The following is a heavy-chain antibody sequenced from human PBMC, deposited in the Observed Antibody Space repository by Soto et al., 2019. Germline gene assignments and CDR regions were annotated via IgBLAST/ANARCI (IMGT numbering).Heavy chain of an antibody. Sequence: EVQLLESGGGLVQPGGSLRLSCAASGFTFSSYAMSWVRQAPGKGLEWVSAISGSGGSTYYADSVKGRFTISRDNSKNTRYLQMNSLRAEDTAVYYCAKGLWMGIAAAGGFDYWGQGTLVTVSS. CDR1: GFTFSSYA. D-gene: IGHD6-13*01. CDR2: ISGSGGST. CDR3: AKGLWMGIAAAGGFDY. J-gene: IGHJ4*02. V-gene: IGHV3-23*01.